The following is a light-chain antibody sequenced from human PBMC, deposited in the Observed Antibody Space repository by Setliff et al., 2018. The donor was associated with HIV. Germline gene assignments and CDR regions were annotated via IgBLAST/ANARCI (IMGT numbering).Light chain of an antibody. J-gene: IGLJ1*01. CDR3: CSYTGSATFYV. CDR1: SSDVGTYNL. CDR2: EVN. V-gene: IGLV2-23*02. Sequence: QSALTQPASVSGSLGQSITISCTGTSSDVGTYNLVSWYQQDPGKAPRLMIYEVNKRPSGLSNRFSGSKSGNTASLTISGLQAEDEADYYCCSYTGSATFYVFGTGTKVTVL.